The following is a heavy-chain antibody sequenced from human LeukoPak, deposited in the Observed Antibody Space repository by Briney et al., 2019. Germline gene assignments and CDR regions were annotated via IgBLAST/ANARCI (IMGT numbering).Heavy chain of an antibody. D-gene: IGHD3-9*01. J-gene: IGHJ5*02. V-gene: IGHV4-59*01. CDR3: ARGLYFDWSSPPIWFDP. CDR2: IYYSGST. CDR1: GGTISRYY. Sequence: PSETVSFTCSVSGGTISRYYWSWILQPPGKGLEWIGYIYYSGSTNYNPSLKSRVTISVDTSKNQFSLKLSSVTAADTAVYYCARGLYFDWSSPPIWFDPWGQGTLVTVSS.